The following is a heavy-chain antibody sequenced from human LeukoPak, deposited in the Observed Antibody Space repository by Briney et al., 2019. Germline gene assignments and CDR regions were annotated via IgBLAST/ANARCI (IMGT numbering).Heavy chain of an antibody. CDR3: ARHGRGNYWSHFDS. V-gene: IGHV4-38-2*02. CDR2: IYHSGST. J-gene: IGHJ4*02. CDR1: GYSISSGYY. Sequence: PSETLSLTCTVSGYSISSGYYWGWIRQPPGKGLEWIGSIYHSGSTYYNPSLKSRVTISVDTSKNQFSLKLTSVTAADTAVYYCARHGRGNYWSHFDSWGQGTLVTVSS. D-gene: IGHD1-26*01.